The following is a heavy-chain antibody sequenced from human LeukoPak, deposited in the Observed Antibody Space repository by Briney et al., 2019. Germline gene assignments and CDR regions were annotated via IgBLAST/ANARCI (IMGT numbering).Heavy chain of an antibody. CDR1: GFTFSSYW. J-gene: IGHJ4*02. V-gene: IGHV3-74*03. CDR2: VNFDGSST. Sequence: PGGSLRLSCAASGFTFSSYWMHWVRQAPGKGLVWVSRVNFDGSSTKYADSVKGRFTISRDNAKNTLYLQMNSLRAEDTAVYYCAREGPPHYYFDYWGQETLVTVSS. CDR3: AREGPPHYYFDY.